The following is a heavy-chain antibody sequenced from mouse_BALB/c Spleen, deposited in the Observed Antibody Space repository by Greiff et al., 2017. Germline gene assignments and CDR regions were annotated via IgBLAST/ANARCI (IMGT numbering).Heavy chain of an antibody. J-gene: IGHJ1*01. Sequence: QVQLQQSGAELVRPGTSVKVSCKASGYAFTNYLIEWVKQRPGQGLEWIGVINPGSGGTNYNEKVKGKATLTADKSSSTAYMQLSSLTSDDSAIYFCARSTMSTGYIDVWGAGTTVTVSS. V-gene: IGHV1-54*01. CDR3: ARSTMSTGYIDV. D-gene: IGHD2-1*01. CDR2: INPGSGGT. CDR1: GYAFTNYL.